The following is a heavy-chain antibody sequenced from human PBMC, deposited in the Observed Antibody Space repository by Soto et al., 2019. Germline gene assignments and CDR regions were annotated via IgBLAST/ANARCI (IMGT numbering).Heavy chain of an antibody. CDR2: FDPGDGET. Sequence: ASVKVSCKVSGYTLTELSMHWVRQAPGKGLEWMGGFDPGDGETIYAQKFQGRVTMTEDTSTDTAYMELSSLRSEDTAVYYCATGGFDSSGYPIDGMDVWGQGTTVTVS. CDR3: ATGGFDSSGYPIDGMDV. CDR1: GYTLTELS. V-gene: IGHV1-24*01. J-gene: IGHJ6*02. D-gene: IGHD3-22*01.